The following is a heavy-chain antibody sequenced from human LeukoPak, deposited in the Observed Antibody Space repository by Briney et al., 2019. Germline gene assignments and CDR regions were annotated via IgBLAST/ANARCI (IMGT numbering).Heavy chain of an antibody. J-gene: IGHJ4*02. CDR3: ARGSSGYCSGTSCYTDTAVLAY. D-gene: IGHD2-2*02. CDR2: INPNSGGT. V-gene: IGHV1-2*02. Sequence: ASVKVSCKASGYTFTGYYMHWVRQAPGQGLEWMGWINPNSGGTNYAQKFQGRVTMTRDTSISKAYMELSRLRSDDTAVYYCARGSSGYCSGTSCYTDTAVLAYWGQGTLVTVSS. CDR1: GYTFTGYY.